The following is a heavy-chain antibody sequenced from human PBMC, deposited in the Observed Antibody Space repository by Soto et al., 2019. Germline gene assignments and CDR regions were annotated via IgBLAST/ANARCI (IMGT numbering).Heavy chain of an antibody. CDR3: ARDHIVVVTANHQLFNNCFDP. Sequence: ASVKVSCKASGYTFTSYGISWVRQAPGQGLEWMGWISAYNGNTNYAQKLQGRVTMTTDTSTSTAYMELRSLRSDDTAVYYCARDHIVVVTANHQLFNNCFDPSGQLTLVILYS. J-gene: IGHJ5*02. CDR1: GYTFTSYG. D-gene: IGHD2-21*02. V-gene: IGHV1-18*01. CDR2: ISAYNGNT.